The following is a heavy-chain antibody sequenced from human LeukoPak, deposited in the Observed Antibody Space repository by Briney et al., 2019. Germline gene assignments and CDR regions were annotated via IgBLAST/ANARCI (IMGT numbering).Heavy chain of an antibody. CDR2: VYSSGST. CDR3: ARDLLGDYGTFDI. Sequence: SETLSLPCTVSGGSIRSYYWSWIRQPAGKALEWIGRVYSSGSTNYNPSLESRVTMSADTSSNQFSLRVRSVTAADTAVYYCARDLLGDYGTFDIWGQGTMVTVSS. V-gene: IGHV4-4*07. J-gene: IGHJ3*02. CDR1: GGSIRSYY. D-gene: IGHD4-17*01.